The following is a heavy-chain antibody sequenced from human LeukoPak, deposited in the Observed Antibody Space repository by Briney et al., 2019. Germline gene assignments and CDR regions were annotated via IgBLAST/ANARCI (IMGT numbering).Heavy chain of an antibody. D-gene: IGHD3-10*01. CDR1: GYTFTNYG. Sequence: VKVSCKASGYTFTNYGVSWVRQATGQGLEWMGWISAYNGNTNYAQKLQGRVTMTTDTSTSTAYMEVRSLRYDDTAVYYCARDIGYGSGSYWFDYWGQGTLVTVSS. V-gene: IGHV1-18*01. CDR2: ISAYNGNT. J-gene: IGHJ4*02. CDR3: ARDIGYGSGSYWFDY.